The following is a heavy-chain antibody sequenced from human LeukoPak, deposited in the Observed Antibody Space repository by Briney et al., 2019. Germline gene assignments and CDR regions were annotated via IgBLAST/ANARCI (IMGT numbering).Heavy chain of an antibody. V-gene: IGHV4-59*08. CDR2: IYYSGST. D-gene: IGHD2-15*01. Sequence: MASETLSLTCTVSGGSISSYYWSWIRQPPGKGLEWIGYIYYSGSTNYNPSLKSRVTISVDTSKNQFSLKLSSVTAADTAVYYCARVRGYCSSGSCGMDVWGQGTTVTVSS. J-gene: IGHJ6*02. CDR3: ARVRGYCSSGSCGMDV. CDR1: GGSISSYY.